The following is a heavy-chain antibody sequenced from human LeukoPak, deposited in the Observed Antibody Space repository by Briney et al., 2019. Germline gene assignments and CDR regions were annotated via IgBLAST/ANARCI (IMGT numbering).Heavy chain of an antibody. CDR1: GFTFSSYA. Sequence: PGGSLRLSCAASGFTFSSYAMSWVRQAPGKGLEWVSAISGSGGSTYYADSVKGRFTISRDNSKNTLYLQMNSLRAVDTAVYYCAKGDVDIVATGVDYWGQGTLVTVSS. J-gene: IGHJ4*02. CDR2: ISGSGGST. V-gene: IGHV3-23*01. D-gene: IGHD5-12*01. CDR3: AKGDVDIVATGVDY.